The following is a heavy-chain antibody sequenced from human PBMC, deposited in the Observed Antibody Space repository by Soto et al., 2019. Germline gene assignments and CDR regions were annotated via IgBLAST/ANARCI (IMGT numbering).Heavy chain of an antibody. V-gene: IGHV4-34*01. CDR3: ARKPSRRAALGG. D-gene: IGHD6-13*01. Sequence: SETLSLTCAVYGGSFSGYYWSWIRQPPGKGLEWIGEINHSGSTNYNPSLKSRVTISVDTSKNQFSLKLSSVTAADTAVYYCARKPSRRAALGGWGQGTLVTVSS. CDR1: GGSFSGYY. J-gene: IGHJ4*02. CDR2: INHSGST.